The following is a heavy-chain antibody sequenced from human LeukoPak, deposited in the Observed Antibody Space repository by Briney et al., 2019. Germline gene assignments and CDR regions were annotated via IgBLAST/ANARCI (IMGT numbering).Heavy chain of an antibody. J-gene: IGHJ3*02. Sequence: GGSLRLSCAASGFTFSDYYMGWVRRAPGKGLEWVSYITNSGGGTYYPDSVHGRFTISRDNAKKPLYLRVSSLRAEDTAVYYCARALNDAFDIWGQGTMVTVSS. CDR3: ARALNDAFDI. V-gene: IGHV3-11*04. CDR1: GFTFSDYY. CDR2: ITNSGGGT.